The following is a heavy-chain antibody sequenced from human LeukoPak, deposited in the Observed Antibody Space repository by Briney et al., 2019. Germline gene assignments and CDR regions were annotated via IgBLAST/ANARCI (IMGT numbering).Heavy chain of an antibody. V-gene: IGHV4-34*01. J-gene: IGHJ3*02. CDR2: INHSGST. CDR3: ARGRRPYSSSWKDAFDI. D-gene: IGHD6-13*01. Sequence: PSETLSLTCAVYGGSFSGYYWSWIRQPPGKGPEWIGEINHSGSTNYNPSLKSRVTISVDTSKNQFSLKLSSVTAADTAVYYCARGRRPYSSSWKDAFDIWGQGTMVTVSS. CDR1: GGSFSGYY.